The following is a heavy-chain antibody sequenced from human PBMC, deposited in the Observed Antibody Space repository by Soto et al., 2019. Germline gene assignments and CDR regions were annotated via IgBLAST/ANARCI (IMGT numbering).Heavy chain of an antibody. Sequence: VASVKVSCKASGYTFTSYGITWVRQAPGQGLEWMGWISAYNDNPRYAQNLQGLQGRVTMTTDTSTSTAYMELRSLRSDDTALYYCASDLYCSGGTSRDPFDLRGQGTMVTGSS. J-gene: IGHJ3*01. CDR2: ISAYNDNP. CDR3: ASDLYCSGGTSRDPFDL. V-gene: IGHV1-18*01. D-gene: IGHD2-15*01. CDR1: GYTFTSYG.